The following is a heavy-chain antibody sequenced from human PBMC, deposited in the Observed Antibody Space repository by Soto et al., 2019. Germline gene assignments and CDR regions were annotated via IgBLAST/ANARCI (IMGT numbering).Heavy chain of an antibody. Sequence: LRLSCVVSGVSFSDYSMNWVRQAPGKGPEWVSLITGNSEYKYYAGSVKGRFTVSRDNAKNSLYLQMNSLTVEDTAVYYCARSGELLQTVDSWGQGTLVTVPS. CDR3: ARSGELLQTVDS. CDR1: GVSFSDYS. J-gene: IGHJ4*02. V-gene: IGHV3-21*06. CDR2: ITGNSEYK. D-gene: IGHD1-26*01.